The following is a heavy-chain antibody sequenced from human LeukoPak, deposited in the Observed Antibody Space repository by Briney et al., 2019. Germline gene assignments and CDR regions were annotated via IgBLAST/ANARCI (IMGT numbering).Heavy chain of an antibody. CDR2: ISGSGGSI. J-gene: IGHJ4*02. D-gene: IGHD2-21*01. CDR1: GFTFSNYA. CDR3: AKDPHAYPSGYFDY. Sequence: GGSLRLSCAASGFTFSNYAMSWVRQAPGKGLEWVSAISGSGGSIYYVDSVKGRFTISRDNSKTTMYLQMNSLRAEDTAVYYCAKDPHAYPSGYFDYWGQGTLATVSS. V-gene: IGHV3-23*01.